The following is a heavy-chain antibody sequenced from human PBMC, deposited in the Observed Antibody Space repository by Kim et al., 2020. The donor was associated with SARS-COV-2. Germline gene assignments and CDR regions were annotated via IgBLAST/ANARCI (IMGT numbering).Heavy chain of an antibody. CDR2: IIPIFGTA. J-gene: IGHJ6*02. V-gene: IGHV1-69*13. CDR3: AREVNDSSSWYYYYGMDV. Sequence: SVKVSCKASGGTFSSYAISWVRQAPGQGLEWMGGIIPIFGTANYAQKFQGRVTITADESTSTAYMELSSLRSEDTAVYYCAREVNDSSSWYYYYGMDVWGQGTTVTVSS. D-gene: IGHD6-13*01. CDR1: GGTFSSYA.